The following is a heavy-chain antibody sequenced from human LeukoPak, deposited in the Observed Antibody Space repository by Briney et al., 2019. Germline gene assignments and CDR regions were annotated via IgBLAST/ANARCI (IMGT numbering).Heavy chain of an antibody. Sequence: SETLSLTCTVSGGSVSSGSYYWSWIRQPAGKGLEWIGRIYTSGSTNYNPSLKSRVTISVDTSKNQFSLKLSSVTAADTAAYYCARDRATYDFWSGDVFDIWGQGTMVTVSS. CDR3: ARDRATYDFWSGDVFDI. CDR1: GGSVSSGSYY. CDR2: IYTSGST. V-gene: IGHV4-61*02. J-gene: IGHJ3*02. D-gene: IGHD3-3*01.